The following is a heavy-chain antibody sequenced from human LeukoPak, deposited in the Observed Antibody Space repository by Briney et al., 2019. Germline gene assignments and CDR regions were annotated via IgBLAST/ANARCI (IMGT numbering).Heavy chain of an antibody. V-gene: IGHV3-23*01. Sequence: GGSLRLSCAASGFTFSSYAMSWVRQAPGKGLEWVSAISGSGGSTYYADSVKGRFTISRDNSKNTLYLQMNSLRAEDTAVYYCARGGDYVSVLTYWGQGTLVTVSS. CDR1: GFTFSSYA. CDR3: ARGGDYVSVLTY. CDR2: ISGSGGST. D-gene: IGHD4-17*01. J-gene: IGHJ4*02.